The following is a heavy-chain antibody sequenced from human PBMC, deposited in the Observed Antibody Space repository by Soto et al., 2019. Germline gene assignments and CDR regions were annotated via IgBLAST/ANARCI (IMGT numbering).Heavy chain of an antibody. J-gene: IGHJ4*02. D-gene: IGHD5-18*01. CDR1: GFTFSSYA. CDR2: ISGGGGST. V-gene: IGHV3-23*01. Sequence: EVQLLESGGGLVQPGGSLRLSCAASGFTFSSYAMSWVRQAPGKGLEWVSAISGGGGSTFYADSVKGRFTISRDNSMNTLYLQLNSLRAEDTAVYYCAKRLGDSYGYNYWGQGNLVTVSS. CDR3: AKRLGDSYGYNY.